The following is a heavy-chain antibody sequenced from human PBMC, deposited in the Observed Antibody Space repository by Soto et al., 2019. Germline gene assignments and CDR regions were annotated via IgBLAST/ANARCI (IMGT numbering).Heavy chain of an antibody. CDR2: ISFDGKNI. J-gene: IGHJ4*02. V-gene: IGHV3-30*04. D-gene: IGHD2-15*01. Sequence: GGSLRLSCIASGFTFSTTAMHWVRQAPGKGLEWVALISFDGKNIFYAGSVKGRFTISRDNSKNTLYLQMDSLRADDTAVYYCARDLSARYYFDSWGQGGLGTVSS. CDR1: GFTFSTTA. CDR3: ARDLSARYYFDS.